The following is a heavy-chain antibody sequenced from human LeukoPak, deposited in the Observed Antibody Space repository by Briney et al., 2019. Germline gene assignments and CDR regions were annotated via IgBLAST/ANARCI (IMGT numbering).Heavy chain of an antibody. Sequence: GESLKISCKGSGYFVTHHWIGWVRQTPGKGLEWMVIIHTGNSDSKYSPSFQGQVTMSVDKSISTAYLQWSSLKASDTAMYYCAYSGSYYNPPFQYWGQGTLVTVSS. CDR2: IHTGNSDS. J-gene: IGHJ4*02. CDR3: AYSGSYYNPPFQY. D-gene: IGHD3-10*01. V-gene: IGHV5-51*01. CDR1: GYFVTHHW.